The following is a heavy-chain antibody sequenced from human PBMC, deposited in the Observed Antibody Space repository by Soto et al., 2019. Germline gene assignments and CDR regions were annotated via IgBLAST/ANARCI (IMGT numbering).Heavy chain of an antibody. Sequence: VSGPTLVNPTETLTLTCTVSGFSLSNARMGVSWIRQPSGKALEWLAHIFSNDEKSYSTSLKSRLTISKDTSKSQVVLTMTNMDPVDTATYYCARMSAAGTLPLDYWGQGTLVTVSS. V-gene: IGHV2-26*01. CDR1: GFSLSNARMG. J-gene: IGHJ4*02. D-gene: IGHD6-13*01. CDR3: ARMSAAGTLPLDY. CDR2: IFSNDEK.